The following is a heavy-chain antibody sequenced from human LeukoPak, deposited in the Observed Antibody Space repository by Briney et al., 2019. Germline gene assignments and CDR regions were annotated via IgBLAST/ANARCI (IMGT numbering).Heavy chain of an antibody. CDR1: GGSVSGSGYA. V-gene: IGHV4-30-2*01. J-gene: IGHJ4*02. CDR3: ACGRTYRHPFDS. D-gene: IGHD3-16*02. Sequence: SETLSLTCAVTGGSVSGSGYAWNWFRQPPGKGLEWIAYIFHSGSTSSNPSLKSRVTISLDRSKNHFSLNLTSVTAADTAVYYCACGRTYRHPFDSWGQGALVTVSS. CDR2: IFHSGST.